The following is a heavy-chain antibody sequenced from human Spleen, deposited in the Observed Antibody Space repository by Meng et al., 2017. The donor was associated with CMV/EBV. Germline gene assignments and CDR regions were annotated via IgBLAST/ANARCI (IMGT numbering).Heavy chain of an antibody. Sequence: GESLKISCAASGFTFSSYWMSWVRQAPGKGLEWVANIKQDGSEKYYVDSVKGRFTISRDNSKNTLYLQMNSLRAEDTAVYYCAKGRDGHFDYWGQGTLVTVSS. CDR1: GFTFSSYW. D-gene: IGHD5-24*01. CDR3: AKGRDGHFDY. CDR2: IKQDGSEK. V-gene: IGHV3-7*01. J-gene: IGHJ4*02.